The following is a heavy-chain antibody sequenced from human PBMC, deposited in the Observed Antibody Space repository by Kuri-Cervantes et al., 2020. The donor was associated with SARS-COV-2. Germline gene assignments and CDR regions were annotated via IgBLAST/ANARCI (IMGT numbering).Heavy chain of an antibody. Sequence: ASVKVSCKASGYTFTSYGISWVRQAPGQGLEWMGWISAYNGNTNYAQKLQGRVTMTTDTSTSAAYMELRSLRSDDTAVYYCARDTLTTVVPAAPGDWFDPWGQGTLVTVSS. CDR1: GYTFTSYG. V-gene: IGHV1-18*01. CDR2: ISAYNGNT. J-gene: IGHJ5*02. D-gene: IGHD2-2*01. CDR3: ARDTLTTVVPAAPGDWFDP.